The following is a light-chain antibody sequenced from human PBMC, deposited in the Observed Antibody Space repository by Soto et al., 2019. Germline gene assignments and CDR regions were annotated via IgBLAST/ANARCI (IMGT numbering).Light chain of an antibody. CDR1: QSVSTY. CDR3: QQRSNWPPIT. J-gene: IGKJ5*01. V-gene: IGKV3-11*01. Sequence: TQSPATLSHSAGDRATHTCRASQSVSTYLAWYQQKPGQAPRLLIYDASNRAAGIPARFSGSGFGTDFTLTISSLEPEDVAVYYCQQRSNWPPITFGQGTRLEIK. CDR2: DAS.